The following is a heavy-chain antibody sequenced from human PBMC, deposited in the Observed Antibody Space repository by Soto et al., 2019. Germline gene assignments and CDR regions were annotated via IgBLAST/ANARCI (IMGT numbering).Heavy chain of an antibody. D-gene: IGHD4-17*01. Sequence: QVQLVESGGGVVQPGRSLRLSCAASGFTFSSYAMHWVRQAPGKGLEWVAVISYDGSNKYYADSVKGRFTISRDNSKNXLYLQMNSLRAEDTAVYYCARDGGGDYGDYGASDYWGQGTLVTVSS. V-gene: IGHV3-30-3*01. CDR1: GFTFSSYA. CDR3: ARDGGGDYGDYGASDY. J-gene: IGHJ4*02. CDR2: ISYDGSNK.